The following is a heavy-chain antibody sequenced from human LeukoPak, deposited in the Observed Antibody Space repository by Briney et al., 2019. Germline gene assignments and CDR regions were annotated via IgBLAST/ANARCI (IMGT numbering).Heavy chain of an antibody. CDR2: ISSSSSYI. CDR1: GFTFSSYE. Sequence: GGSLRLSCAASGFTFSSYEMNWVRQAPGKGLEWVSSISSSSSYIYYADSVKGRFTISRDNAKNSLHLQMNSLRAEDTAVYYCARESGGYNQGGAFDIWGQGTMVTVSS. J-gene: IGHJ3*02. D-gene: IGHD5-24*01. CDR3: ARESGGYNQGGAFDI. V-gene: IGHV3-21*01.